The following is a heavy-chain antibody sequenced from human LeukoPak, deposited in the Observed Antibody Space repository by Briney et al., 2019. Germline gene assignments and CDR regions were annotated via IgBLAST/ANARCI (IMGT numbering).Heavy chain of an antibody. V-gene: IGHV1-69*13. Sequence: SVKVSCKASGVTFSSYAISWVRQAPGQGLEWMGGIIPIFGTANYAQKFQGRVTITADESTSTAYMELSSLRSEDTAVYYCAREGRDSTPYKWFDPWGQGTLVTVSP. CDR2: IIPIFGTA. CDR3: AREGRDSTPYKWFDP. CDR1: GVTFSSYA. J-gene: IGHJ5*02. D-gene: IGHD2-2*01.